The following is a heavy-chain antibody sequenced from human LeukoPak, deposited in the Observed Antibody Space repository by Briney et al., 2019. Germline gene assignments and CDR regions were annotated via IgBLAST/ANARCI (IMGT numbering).Heavy chain of an antibody. V-gene: IGHV3-23*01. CDR2: ISGPGGGT. D-gene: IGHD4-17*01. CDR3: ARGXGDYAGNYLDC. CDR1: GFTFSSYA. J-gene: IGHJ4*02. Sequence: PGGSLRLSCAASGFTFSSYAMSWVRQAPGMGLEWVSSISGPGGGTYYADSVKGRFTISRDNSKNTLYLQMNSLRADDTAIYYCARGXGDYAGNYLDCWGQGTLVTVSS.